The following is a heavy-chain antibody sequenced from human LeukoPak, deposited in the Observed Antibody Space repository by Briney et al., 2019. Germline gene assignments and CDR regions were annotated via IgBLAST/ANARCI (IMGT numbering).Heavy chain of an antibody. Sequence: GGSLRLSCAASGFTFSSYAMHWVRQAPGKGLEWVAVISYDGSNKYYADSVKGRFTISRDNSKNTLYLQMNSLRAEDTAVYYCARQAYIITMVPNAFDIWGQGTMVTVSS. CDR3: ARQAYIITMVPNAFDI. CDR2: ISYDGSNK. D-gene: IGHD3-10*01. V-gene: IGHV3-30-3*01. CDR1: GFTFSSYA. J-gene: IGHJ3*02.